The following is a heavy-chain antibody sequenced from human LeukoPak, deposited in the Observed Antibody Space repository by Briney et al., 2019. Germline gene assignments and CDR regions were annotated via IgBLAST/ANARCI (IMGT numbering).Heavy chain of an antibody. Sequence: GGSLRLSCEDSGFTFSNYWMSWVRQAPGKGLEWVANIQQHGSETYYGDSVKGRFTISRDNAKNSLYLQMNSLRAEDTAVYYCAKALGSSGYYYSDYWGQGTLVTVSS. D-gene: IGHD3-22*01. J-gene: IGHJ4*02. CDR3: AKALGSSGYYYSDY. V-gene: IGHV3-7*01. CDR2: IQQHGSET. CDR1: GFTFSNYW.